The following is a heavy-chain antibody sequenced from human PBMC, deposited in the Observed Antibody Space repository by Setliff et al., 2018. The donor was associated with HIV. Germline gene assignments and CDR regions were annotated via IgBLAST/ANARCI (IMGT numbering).Heavy chain of an antibody. CDR3: VRGVQSPPHYSYYYMDV. V-gene: IGHV1-69*02. CDR2: IIPILGVA. J-gene: IGHJ6*03. Sequence: GASVKVSCKASRSTFNSHTINWVRQAPGQGLDWMGRIIPILGVANYAQRFKGKVTITADKSTSTAYMDLTSMRFDDTAMYYCVRGVQSPPHYSYYYMDVWGEGTMVTVSS. CDR1: RSTFNSHT. D-gene: IGHD3-3*01.